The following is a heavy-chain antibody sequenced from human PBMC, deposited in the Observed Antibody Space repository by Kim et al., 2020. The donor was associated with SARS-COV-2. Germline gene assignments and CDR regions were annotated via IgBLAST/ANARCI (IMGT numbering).Heavy chain of an antibody. Sequence: GESLKISCKGSGYSFTSYWIGWVRQMPGKGLEWMGIIYPGDSDTRYSPSFQGQVTISADKSISTAYLQWSSLKASDTAMYYCARTHGSYCGGDCMGGDYFDYWGQGTLVTVSS. D-gene: IGHD2-21*02. V-gene: IGHV5-51*01. CDR1: GYSFTSYW. CDR2: IYPGDSDT. CDR3: ARTHGSYCGGDCMGGDYFDY. J-gene: IGHJ4*02.